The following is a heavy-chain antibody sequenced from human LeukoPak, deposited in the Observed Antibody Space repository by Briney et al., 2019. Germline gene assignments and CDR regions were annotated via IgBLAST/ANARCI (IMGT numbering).Heavy chain of an antibody. Sequence: AASVKVSCKASGYTFTGYYMHWVRQAPGQGLEWMGWINPSGGSTSYAQKFQGRVTMTRDMSTSTVYMELSSLRSEDTAVYYCARPGIAAAGRAFDIWGQGTMVTVSS. V-gene: IGHV1-46*01. D-gene: IGHD6-13*01. CDR1: GYTFTGYY. CDR3: ARPGIAAAGRAFDI. J-gene: IGHJ3*02. CDR2: INPSGGST.